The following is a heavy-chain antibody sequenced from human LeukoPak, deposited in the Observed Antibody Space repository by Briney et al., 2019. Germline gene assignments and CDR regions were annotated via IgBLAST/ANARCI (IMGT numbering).Heavy chain of an antibody. CDR1: GFTFSSFG. V-gene: IGHV3-23*01. J-gene: IGHJ5*02. D-gene: IGHD2-15*01. CDR2: ISGSGGST. Sequence: ERSLRLSCAASGFTFSSFGMHWVRQAPGKGLEWVSAISGSGGSTYYADSVKGRFTISRDNSKNTLYLQMNSLRAEDTAVYYCAKDLQLAVAATPNWFDPWGQGTLVTVSS. CDR3: AKDLQLAVAATPNWFDP.